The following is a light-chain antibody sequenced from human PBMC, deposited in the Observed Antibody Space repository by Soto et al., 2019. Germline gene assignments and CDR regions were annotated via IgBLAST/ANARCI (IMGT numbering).Light chain of an antibody. V-gene: IGKV3-20*01. Sequence: ELVLTQSPGTLSLSPGESATLSCKATESIYINSFAWYYQKPGQPPRLLIYGASTWATGIPDRFSGSGSGTANVLNIARLEVADSRIYYGQQYCASPFTCGPATRVDSK. CDR1: ESIYINS. CDR2: GAS. CDR3: QQYCASPFT. J-gene: IGKJ3*01.